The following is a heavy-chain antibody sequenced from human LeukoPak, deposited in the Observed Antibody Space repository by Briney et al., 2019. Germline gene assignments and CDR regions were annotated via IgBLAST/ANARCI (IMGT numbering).Heavy chain of an antibody. CDR2: INPNSGDT. D-gene: IGHD3-22*01. CDR1: GYTFTGYY. V-gene: IGHV1-2*02. J-gene: IGHJ4*02. Sequence: GASVKVSCKASGYTFTGYYMHWVRQAPGQGLEWMGWINPNSGDTNYAQKFRGRVTMTRDTSISTAYMELSSLTSDDAAVYYCARGRYGLLSGYDYWGQGAMVTVSS. CDR3: ARGRYGLLSGYDY.